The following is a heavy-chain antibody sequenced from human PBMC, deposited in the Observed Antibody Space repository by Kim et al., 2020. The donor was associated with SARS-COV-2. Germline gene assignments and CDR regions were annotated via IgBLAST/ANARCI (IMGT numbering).Heavy chain of an antibody. V-gene: IGHV3-48*02. CDR3: ARDLVDDSSGYYYVVQAFDI. CDR2: ISSSSSTI. CDR1: GFTFSSYS. D-gene: IGHD3-22*01. Sequence: GGSLRLSCAASGFTFSSYSMNWVRQAPGKGLEWVSYISSSSSTIYYADSVKGRFTISRDNAKNSLYLQMNSLRDEDTAVYYCARDLVDDSSGYYYVVQAFDIWGQGTMVTVSS. J-gene: IGHJ3*02.